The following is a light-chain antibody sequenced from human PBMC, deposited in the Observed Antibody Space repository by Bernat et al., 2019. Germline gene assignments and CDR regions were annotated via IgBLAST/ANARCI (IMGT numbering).Light chain of an antibody. CDR3: QQLDKFPIT. J-gene: IGKJ5*01. CDR1: QVIGTY. Sequence: DIQLTQSPSFLSASVGDRVTITCRASQVIGTYLAWYHQKPGKAPHLLIYGASPLQSGVPSRFSGSGSGTEFTITISSLQPEDSATYYCQQLDKFPITFGQGTRLEIK. CDR2: GAS. V-gene: IGKV1-9*01.